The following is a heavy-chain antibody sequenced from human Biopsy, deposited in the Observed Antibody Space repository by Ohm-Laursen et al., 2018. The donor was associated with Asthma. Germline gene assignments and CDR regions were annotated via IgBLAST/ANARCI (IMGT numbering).Heavy chain of an antibody. D-gene: IGHD5-12*01. J-gene: IGHJ6*02. Sequence: SSVKVSCKASRDSFSNYAISWVRQAPGQGLEWMGGLIPVLGTPDHTQMFEGRVTITADESTSTAYMELSSLSSEDTAVYYCARGYSGSDRIVYYYSGLEVWGQGTTVTVSS. CDR1: RDSFSNYA. CDR2: LIPVLGTP. CDR3: ARGYSGSDRIVYYYSGLEV. V-gene: IGHV1-69*01.